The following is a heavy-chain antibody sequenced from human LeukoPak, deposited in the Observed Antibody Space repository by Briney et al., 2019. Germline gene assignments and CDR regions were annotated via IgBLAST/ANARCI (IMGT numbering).Heavy chain of an antibody. D-gene: IGHD1-14*01. CDR3: ARDSSEFRSLISY. J-gene: IGHJ1*01. CDR2: ITPMFGTV. CDR1: GGTFSSYA. Sequence: ASVKVSCKASGGTFSSYAISWVRQAPGQGLEWMGGITPMFGTVKYAQKFQGRVTITADESTSTAYMELSSLRSDDTAVYYCARDSSEFRSLISYWGQGTLVTVSS. V-gene: IGHV1-69*13.